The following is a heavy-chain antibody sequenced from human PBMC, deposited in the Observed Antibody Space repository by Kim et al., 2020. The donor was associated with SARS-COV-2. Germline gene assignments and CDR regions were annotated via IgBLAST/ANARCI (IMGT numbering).Heavy chain of an antibody. V-gene: IGHV1-69*13. CDR2: IIPIFGTA. D-gene: IGHD3-22*01. CDR1: GGTFSSYA. CDR3: ASRALSTMIAFDAFDI. J-gene: IGHJ3*02. Sequence: SVKVSCKASGGTFSSYAISWVRQAPGQGLEWMGGIIPIFGTANYAQKFQGRVTITADESTSTAYMELSSLRSEEAAVYYCASRALSTMIAFDAFDIWGQGTMVTVSS.